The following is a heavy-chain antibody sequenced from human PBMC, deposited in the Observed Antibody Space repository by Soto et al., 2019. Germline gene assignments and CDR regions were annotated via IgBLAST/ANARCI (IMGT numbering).Heavy chain of an antibody. J-gene: IGHJ4*02. D-gene: IGHD3-22*01. Sequence: QVQLVQSGAEVKKPGASVKVSCKASGYTFTSYDINWVRQATGQGLEWMGWMNPNSGNTGYAQKFQGRVTMTRNTSIRPAYMELSSLRSEDTAVYYCARIAGYYYDSIGYYSKSFDYWGQGTLVTVSS. V-gene: IGHV1-8*01. CDR3: ARIAGYYYDSIGYYSKSFDY. CDR2: MNPNSGNT. CDR1: GYTFTSYD.